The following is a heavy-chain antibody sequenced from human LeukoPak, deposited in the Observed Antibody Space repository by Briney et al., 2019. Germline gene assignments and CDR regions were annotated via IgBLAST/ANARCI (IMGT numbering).Heavy chain of an antibody. CDR1: GGTFSSYA. D-gene: IGHD3-22*01. CDR3: AMCQVPHNYYDSSGYLGYYYYGMDV. J-gene: IGHJ6*02. V-gene: IGHV1-69*01. CDR2: IIPIFGTA. Sequence: GSSVKVSCKASGGTFSSYAISWVRQAPGQGLEWMGGIIPIFGTANYAQKFQGRVTITADESTSTAYMELSSLRSEDTAVYYCAMCQVPHNYYDSSGYLGYYYYGMDVWGQGTTVTVSS.